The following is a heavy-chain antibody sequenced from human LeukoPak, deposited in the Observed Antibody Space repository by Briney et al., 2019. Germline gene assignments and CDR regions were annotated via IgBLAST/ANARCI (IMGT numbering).Heavy chain of an antibody. J-gene: IGHJ5*02. CDR3: ARLEPTYSSSWYTPHNWFDP. D-gene: IGHD6-13*01. Sequence: GESLKISCKASGYSFTSYSIGWVRQMPGKGLEWMGIIHPGDSDTRYSPSFQGQVTISADKSISTAYLQWSSLKASDTAMYYCARLEPTYSSSWYTPHNWFDPWGQGTLVTVSS. V-gene: IGHV5-51*01. CDR2: IHPGDSDT. CDR1: GYSFTSYS.